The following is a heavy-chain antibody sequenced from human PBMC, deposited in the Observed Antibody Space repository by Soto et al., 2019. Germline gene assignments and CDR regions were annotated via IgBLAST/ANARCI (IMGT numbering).Heavy chain of an antibody. CDR2: ISTYSGNT. Sequence: QVQLVQSGAEVKKPGASVKVSCKALGYTFTNFGVSWVRQAPGQGLEWMGWISTYSGNTHYPQRLQGRVTMTTVTSLRTAYMELRSLRSDDTAVYYCARATYCSGGNCYYFDSWGQGTLVTVSS. D-gene: IGHD2-15*01. CDR3: ARATYCSGGNCYYFDS. CDR1: GYTFTNFG. V-gene: IGHV1-18*04. J-gene: IGHJ4*02.